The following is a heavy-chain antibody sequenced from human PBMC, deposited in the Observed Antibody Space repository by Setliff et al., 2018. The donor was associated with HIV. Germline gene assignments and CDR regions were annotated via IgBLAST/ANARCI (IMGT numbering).Heavy chain of an antibody. CDR3: AKDRSGSYSFARD. J-gene: IGHJ4*02. Sequence: GGSLRLSCTSSGFTFGDFGMCWVRQAPGKGLEWLSYISSSGSTIYYADSVKVRFTVSRDNAKNTLYLQMNSLIAADTAVYYCAKDRSGSYSFARDWGQGTLVTVSS. CDR1: GFTFGDFG. D-gene: IGHD1-26*01. V-gene: IGHV3-48*03. CDR2: ISSSGSTI.